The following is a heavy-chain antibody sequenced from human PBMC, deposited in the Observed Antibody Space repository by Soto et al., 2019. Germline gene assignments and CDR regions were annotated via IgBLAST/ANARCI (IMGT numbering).Heavy chain of an antibody. J-gene: IGHJ6*02. Sequence: GSLRPCSSASGVNSSKYATNWVRQAPGKGLEWVSGISSSGGSTAYGDSVKGRFTISRDNSKNTRYLQMNSLRADDAAVYFCAKGHDSWTSYSYYYGMYVWGQGTTVTSP. CDR1: GVNSSKYA. V-gene: IGHV3-23*01. D-gene: IGHD3-3*01. CDR2: ISSSGGST. CDR3: AKGHDSWTSYSYYYGMYV.